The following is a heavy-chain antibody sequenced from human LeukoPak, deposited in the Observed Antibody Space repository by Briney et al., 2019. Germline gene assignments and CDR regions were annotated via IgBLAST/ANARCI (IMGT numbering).Heavy chain of an antibody. CDR3: ARDLSCGGDCYSNDAFDI. CDR2: ISSSSSYI. V-gene: IGHV3-21*01. D-gene: IGHD2-21*02. CDR1: GFTFSSYS. J-gene: IGHJ3*02. Sequence: GGSLRLSCAASGFTFSSYSMNWVRQAPGKGLEWVSSISSSSSYIYYADSVKGRFTISRDNAKNSLYLQMNSLRAEDTAIYYCARDLSCGGDCYSNDAFDIWGQGTMVTVSS.